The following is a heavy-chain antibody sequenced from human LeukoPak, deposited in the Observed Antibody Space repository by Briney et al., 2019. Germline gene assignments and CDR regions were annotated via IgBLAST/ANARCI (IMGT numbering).Heavy chain of an antibody. CDR3: ARVENYYDSSGYYYSADFDY. V-gene: IGHV4-39*01. Sequence: SETLSLTCTVSVGSISSSSYYWGWIRQPPGKGLEWIGNIYYSGSTYYNPSLKSRVTISVDTSKNQFSLKLSSVTAADTAVYYCARVENYYDSSGYYYSADFDYWGQGTLVTVSS. CDR1: VGSISSSSYY. J-gene: IGHJ4*02. D-gene: IGHD3-22*01. CDR2: IYYSGST.